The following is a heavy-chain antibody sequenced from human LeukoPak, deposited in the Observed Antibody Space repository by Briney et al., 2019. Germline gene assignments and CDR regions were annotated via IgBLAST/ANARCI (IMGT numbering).Heavy chain of an antibody. CDR2: IYYSGST. CDR1: GVSISSGDYY. CDR3: ARDSSGYHH. D-gene: IGHD3-22*01. V-gene: IGHV4-30-4*01. J-gene: IGHJ5*02. Sequence: SETLSLTCTVSGVSISSGDYYWSWIRQPPGTGLEWIGYIYYSGSTYYNPSLKSRVTISVDTSKNQFSLKLSSVTAADTAVYYCARDSSGYHHWGQGTLVTVSS.